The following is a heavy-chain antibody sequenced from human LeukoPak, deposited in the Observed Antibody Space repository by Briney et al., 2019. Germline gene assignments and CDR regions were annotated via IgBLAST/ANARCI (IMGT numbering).Heavy chain of an antibody. CDR3: ARDKENDSSGPHYGMDV. D-gene: IGHD3-22*01. CDR1: GFTFSSYS. V-gene: IGHV3-48*04. CDR2: ISSSSSTI. J-gene: IGHJ6*02. Sequence: GGSLRLSCAASGFTFSSYSKNWVRQAPGKGLEWVSYISSSSSTIYYADSVKGRFTISRDNAKNSLYLQMNSLRAEDTAVYYCARDKENDSSGPHYGMDVWGQGTTVTVSS.